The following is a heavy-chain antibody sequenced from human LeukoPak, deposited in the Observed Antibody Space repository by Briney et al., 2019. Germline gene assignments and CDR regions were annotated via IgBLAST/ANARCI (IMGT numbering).Heavy chain of an antibody. CDR1: GYTFTSYG. CDR2: ISAYNGNT. J-gene: IGHJ6*02. Sequence: ASVKVSCKASGYTFTSYGISRVRQAPGQGLEWMGWISAYNGNTNYAQEVQGRVTMTTDTSTSTAYMELRSLISDDTAVYYCARVERGYCSSTRCYGAGYNYYDGMDVWGQGTTVTVSS. D-gene: IGHD2-2*01. CDR3: ARVERGYCSSTRCYGAGYNYYDGMDV. V-gene: IGHV1-18*01.